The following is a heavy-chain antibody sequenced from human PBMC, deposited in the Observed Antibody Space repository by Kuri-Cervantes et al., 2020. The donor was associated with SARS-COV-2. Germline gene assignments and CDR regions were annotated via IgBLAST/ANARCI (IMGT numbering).Heavy chain of an antibody. V-gene: IGHV1-69*13. CDR1: EGTFSSYA. J-gene: IGHJ6*02. CDR2: IIPIFGTA. D-gene: IGHD3-10*01. CDR3: AAGLLWFGHWGYGMDV. Sequence: SVKVSCKASEGTFSSYAISWVRQAPGQGLEWMGGIIPIFGTANYAQKFQGRVTITADESTSTAYMELSSLRSEDTAVYYCAAGLLWFGHWGYGMDVWGQGTTVTVSS.